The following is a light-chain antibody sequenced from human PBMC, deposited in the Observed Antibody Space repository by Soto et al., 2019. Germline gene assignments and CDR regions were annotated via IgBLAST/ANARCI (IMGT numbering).Light chain of an antibody. CDR2: AAS. CDR1: QGISSF. J-gene: IGKJ1*01. CDR3: QQLNSYPRT. V-gene: IGKV1-9*01. Sequence: DIQLTQSPSFLSASVGDRVTIPCRASQGISSFLAWYQQKPGKAPKLLIYAASTLQSGVPSRFSGSGSGTDFALTISSLQPEDFATYYCQQLNSYPRTFGQGTKVEIK.